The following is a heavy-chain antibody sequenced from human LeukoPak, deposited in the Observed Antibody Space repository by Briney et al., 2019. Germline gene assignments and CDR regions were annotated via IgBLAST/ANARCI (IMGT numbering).Heavy chain of an antibody. CDR1: GYTFTSYD. CDR3: ARRRSWALLPGAYAFDI. V-gene: IGHV1-8*03. CDR2: MNPNSGNT. J-gene: IGHJ3*02. Sequence: ASVKVSCKASGYTFTSYDINWVRQATGQGLEWMGWMNPNSGNTGYAQKFQGRVTITRNTSISTAYMELSSLRSEDTAVYYCARRRSWALLPGAYAFDIWGQGTMVTVSS. D-gene: IGHD1-26*01.